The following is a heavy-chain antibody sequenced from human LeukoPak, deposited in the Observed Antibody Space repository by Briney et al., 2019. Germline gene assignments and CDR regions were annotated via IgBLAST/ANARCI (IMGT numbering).Heavy chain of an antibody. CDR1: GFTFSSYG. D-gene: IGHD3-10*01. J-gene: IGHJ4*02. Sequence: GGSLRLSCAASGFTFSSYGMHWVRQAPGKGLEWVAVISYDGSNKYYADSVKGRFTISRDNSKNTLYLQMNSLRAEDTAVYYCARDTLYYYGSGSSETDYWGQGTLVTVSS. CDR2: ISYDGSNK. V-gene: IGHV3-30*03. CDR3: ARDTLYYYGSGSSETDY.